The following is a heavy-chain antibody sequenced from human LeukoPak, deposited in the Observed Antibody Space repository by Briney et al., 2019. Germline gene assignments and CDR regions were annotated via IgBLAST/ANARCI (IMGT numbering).Heavy chain of an antibody. CDR2: IIPILGIA. J-gene: IGHJ4*02. CDR1: GGTFSSYT. Sequence: SVKVSCKASGGTFSSYTISWVRQAPGQGLEWMGRIIPILGIANYAQKFQGRVTITADKSTSTAYMELSSLRSEDTAVYYCARGRRGYSSGWYGDYFDYWGQGTLVTVSS. V-gene: IGHV1-69*02. CDR3: ARGRRGYSSGWYGDYFDY. D-gene: IGHD6-19*01.